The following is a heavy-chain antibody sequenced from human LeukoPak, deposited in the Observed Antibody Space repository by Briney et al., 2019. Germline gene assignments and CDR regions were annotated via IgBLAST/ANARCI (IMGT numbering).Heavy chain of an antibody. CDR1: GGSISSYY. Sequence: PSETLSLTCTVSGGSISSYYWSWIRQPPGKGLEWIGYIYYSGSTYYNPSLKSRVTISVDTSKNQFSLKLSSVTAADTAVYYCARQIDSAITIFGVVIITAFDIWGQGTMVTVSS. V-gene: IGHV4-59*08. CDR2: IYYSGST. CDR3: ARQIDSAITIFGVVIITAFDI. D-gene: IGHD3-3*01. J-gene: IGHJ3*02.